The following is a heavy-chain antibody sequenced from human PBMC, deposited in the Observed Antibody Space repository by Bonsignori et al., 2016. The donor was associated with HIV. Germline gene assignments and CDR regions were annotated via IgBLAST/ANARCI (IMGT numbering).Heavy chain of an antibody. D-gene: IGHD3-22*01. Sequence: EVQLVQSGAEVKKPGSTVKISCKVSGYTFTDYYIHWLQQAPGKGPEWMGLANPEEDETIYAAKFHGRVTITADTSTDTVFMELSSLGSEDTAIYYCAKTXYYDNTDYPTSAEFLLHWG. J-gene: IGHJ1*01. V-gene: IGHV1-69-2*01. CDR1: GYTFTDYY. CDR2: ANPEEDET. CDR3: AKTXYYDNTDYPTSAEFLLH.